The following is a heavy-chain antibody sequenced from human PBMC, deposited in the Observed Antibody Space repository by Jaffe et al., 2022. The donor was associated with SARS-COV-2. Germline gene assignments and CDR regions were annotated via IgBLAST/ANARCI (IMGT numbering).Heavy chain of an antibody. CDR1: GITFSNYW. V-gene: IGHV3-7*03. D-gene: IGHD6-6*01. Sequence: EVQLVESGGGLVQPGGSLRLSCAASGITFSNYWMNWVRQAPGKGLEWVASMNEDGSEKYYVDSVKGRFTISRDNAKTSLYLQMNSLRAEDTAVYYCVRYGTSSVNPGGYWGQGTLVTVSS. CDR3: VRYGTSSVNPGGY. CDR2: MNEDGSEK. J-gene: IGHJ4*02.